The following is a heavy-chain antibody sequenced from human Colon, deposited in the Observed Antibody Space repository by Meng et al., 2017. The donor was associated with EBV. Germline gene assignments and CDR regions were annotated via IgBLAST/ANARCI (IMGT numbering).Heavy chain of an antibody. Sequence: LHRRDSDPGPLQASETLPLPGSVSGGSISSSSSDWAWIRQPPGKGLEWFGKIYYSGSTAYPPSLQSRASISIDTSNNQFSLKLSSVTAADTAVYYCARNLGGNYFNNWFDSWGQGTLVTVSS. J-gene: IGHJ5*01. CDR3: ARNLGGNYFNNWFDS. D-gene: IGHD1-26*01. CDR2: IYYSGST. CDR1: GGSISSSSSD. V-gene: IGHV4-39*07.